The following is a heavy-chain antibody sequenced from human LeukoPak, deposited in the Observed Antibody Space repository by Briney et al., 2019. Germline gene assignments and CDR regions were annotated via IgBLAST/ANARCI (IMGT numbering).Heavy chain of an antibody. J-gene: IGHJ5*02. Sequence: SETLSLTCTVSGGSISRGSYYWSWIRQPAGKGLEWIGRMYTSGSTNYNPSLKSRVTISVDTSKNQFSLKLSSVTAADTAVYYCARDLSFYGGRGPHWFDPWGQGTLVTVSS. CDR1: GGSISRGSYY. CDR3: ARDLSFYGGRGPHWFDP. CDR2: MYTSGST. V-gene: IGHV4-61*02. D-gene: IGHD4-23*01.